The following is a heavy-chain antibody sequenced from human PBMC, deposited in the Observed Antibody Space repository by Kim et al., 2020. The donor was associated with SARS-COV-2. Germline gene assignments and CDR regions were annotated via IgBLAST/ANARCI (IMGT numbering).Heavy chain of an antibody. Sequence: GGSLRLSCAASGFTFSSYAMHWVRQAPGKGLEWVAVISYDGSNKYYADSVKGRFTISRDNSKNTLYLQMNSLRAEDTAVYYCARSPSGHPFDYWGQGTLV. CDR2: ISYDGSNK. CDR3: ARSPSGHPFDY. J-gene: IGHJ4*02. V-gene: IGHV3-30-3*01. CDR1: GFTFSSYA.